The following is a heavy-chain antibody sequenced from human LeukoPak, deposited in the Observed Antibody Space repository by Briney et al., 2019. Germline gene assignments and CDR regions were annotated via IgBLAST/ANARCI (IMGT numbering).Heavy chain of an antibody. CDR2: IYYSGST. D-gene: IGHD3-10*01. J-gene: IGHJ4*02. CDR3: ARFSGSYSFVDY. V-gene: IGHV4-59*01. CDR1: GGSISSYY. Sequence: SETLSLTCTVSGGSISSYYWSWIRLPPGKGLEWIGYIYYSGSTKYNPSHKSRVTISIDTSKNQFSLKLSSVTAADTAVYYCARFSGSYSFVDYWGQGTLVTVSS.